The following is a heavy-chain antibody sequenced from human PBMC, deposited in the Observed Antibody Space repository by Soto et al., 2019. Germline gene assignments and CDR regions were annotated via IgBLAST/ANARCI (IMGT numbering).Heavy chain of an antibody. V-gene: IGHV4-59*01. CDR3: ARLTAPRAGDKVVRYYYYYMDV. D-gene: IGHD3-22*01. J-gene: IGHJ6*03. CDR1: GGSLSSYY. Sequence: SETLSLTCVASGGSLSSYYWSWIRQPPGKALEWIGYIYYSGSTNYNPSLKSRVTISVDTSKNQFSLKLSSVTAADTAVYYCARLTAPRAGDKVVRYYYYYMDVWGKGTTVTVSS. CDR2: IYYSGST.